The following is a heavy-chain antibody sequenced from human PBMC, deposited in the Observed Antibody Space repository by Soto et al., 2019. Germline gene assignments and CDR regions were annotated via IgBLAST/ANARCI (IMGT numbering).Heavy chain of an antibody. CDR1: GFSLTTYGVG. Sequence: QITLKESGPPLVKPTQTLTLTCTFSGFSLTTYGVGVGWIRQPPGKALQWLALIYWDDDKRYCPSLKSRLTITKATSKNQVVLTMTNMDPVDTATYFCAHRLTLNSDWNYGRFDYWGQGTLVTVSS. D-gene: IGHD1-7*01. J-gene: IGHJ4*02. CDR3: AHRLTLNSDWNYGRFDY. CDR2: IYWDDDK. V-gene: IGHV2-5*02.